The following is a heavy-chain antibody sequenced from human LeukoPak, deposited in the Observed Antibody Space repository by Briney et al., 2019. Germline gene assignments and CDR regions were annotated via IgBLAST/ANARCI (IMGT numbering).Heavy chain of an antibody. CDR2: IYSGGST. CDR3: ARGYYYDSSGYYTLGY. D-gene: IGHD3-22*01. V-gene: IGHV3-53*01. Sequence: PGGSLRLSCAASGFTVSSNYMSWVRQAPGKGLEWVSVIYSGGSTYYADSVKGRFTISRDNAKNSLYLQMNSLRAEDTAVYYCARGYYYDSSGYYTLGYWGQGTLVTVSS. CDR1: GFTVSSNY. J-gene: IGHJ4*02.